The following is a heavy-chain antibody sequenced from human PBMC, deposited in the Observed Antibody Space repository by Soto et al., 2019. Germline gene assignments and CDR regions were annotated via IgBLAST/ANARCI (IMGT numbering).Heavy chain of an antibody. CDR2: IYYSGST. J-gene: IGHJ4*02. Sequence: QLQLQESGPGLVKPSETLSLTCTVSGGSISSSSYYWGWIRQPPGKGLEWIGSIYYSGSTYYNPSLKRRVTLSVDTAKNQFSLKLSSVTAADTAVYYCAQDTAMANMYWGQGTLVTVSS. CDR3: AQDTAMANMY. CDR1: GGSISSSSYY. V-gene: IGHV4-39*01. D-gene: IGHD5-18*01.